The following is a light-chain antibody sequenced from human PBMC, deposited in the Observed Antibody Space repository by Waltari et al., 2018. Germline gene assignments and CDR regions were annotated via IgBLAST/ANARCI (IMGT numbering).Light chain of an antibody. V-gene: IGLV8-61*01. J-gene: IGLJ2*01. CDR2: GTT. CDR3: VLYMGSGISV. CDR1: LGSVSMSYY. Sequence: QTVVTQAPSFSVSPGGTVTPTCGLSLGSVSMSYYPRWYQQPPGQAPRTLINGTTPRSSGVPDRFSGSILGNKAALTITGAQADDESDYYCVLYMGSGISVFGGGTKLTVL.